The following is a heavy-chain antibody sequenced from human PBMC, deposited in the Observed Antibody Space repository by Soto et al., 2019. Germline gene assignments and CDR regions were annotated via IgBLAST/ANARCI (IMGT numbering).Heavy chain of an antibody. D-gene: IGHD3-10*01. CDR2: ISYDGSKK. CDR1: GFTFSSFG. V-gene: IGHV3-30*03. CDR3: ARDTISGYSSGNYYCRFDH. J-gene: IGHJ5*02. Sequence: QVRLVESGGGVVQPGRSLRLSCAASGFTFSSFGMHWVRQAPGKGPEWVALISYDGSKKYYADSVKGRFTISKDNSKNTLYLQTNSLRTEDTAVYYCARDTISGYSSGNYYCRFDHWGQGTRVTVSS.